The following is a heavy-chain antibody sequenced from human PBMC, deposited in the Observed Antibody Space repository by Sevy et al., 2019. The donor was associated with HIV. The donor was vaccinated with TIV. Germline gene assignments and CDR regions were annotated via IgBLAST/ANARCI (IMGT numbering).Heavy chain of an antibody. V-gene: IGHV4-59*01. D-gene: IGHD3-22*01. CDR2: IYYSGST. CDR1: GGSISSYY. Sequence: SETLSLTCTVSGGSISSYYWSWIRQPPGKGLEWIGYIYYSGSTNYNPSLKSRVTISVDTSKNQFSLKLSSVTAADTAVYYWARFGPEAYYYDSSGYFFDYWGQGTLVTVSS. J-gene: IGHJ4*02. CDR3: ARFGPEAYYYDSSGYFFDY.